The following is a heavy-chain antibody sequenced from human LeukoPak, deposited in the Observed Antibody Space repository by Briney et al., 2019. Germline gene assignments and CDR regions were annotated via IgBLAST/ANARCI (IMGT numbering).Heavy chain of an antibody. V-gene: IGHV1-2*02. D-gene: IGHD3-10*01. J-gene: IGHJ3*02. CDR2: IDPDSGVT. CDR1: GYIFTAYY. Sequence: ASVKVSCKASGYIFTAYYLQWVRQAPGQGPEWMGWIDPDSGVTDYAQKFQGRVTMTRDPSISTVYMELSSLRFDDTAVYYCARELLWFGEFGDGFDIWGQGTMVTVSS. CDR3: ARELLWFGEFGDGFDI.